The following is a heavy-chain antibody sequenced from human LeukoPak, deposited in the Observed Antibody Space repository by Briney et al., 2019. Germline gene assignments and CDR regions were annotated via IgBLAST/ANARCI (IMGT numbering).Heavy chain of an antibody. CDR2: IIPIFGTA. D-gene: IGHD2-15*01. CDR1: GGTFSSYA. V-gene: IGHV1-69*13. CDR3: ASNTHGDIVPDAFDI. J-gene: IGHJ3*02. Sequence: ASVKVSCKASGGTFSSYAISWVRQAPGQGLEWMGGIIPIFGTANYAQKFQGRVTITADESTSTAYMELSSLRSEDTAVYYCASNTHGDIVPDAFDIWGQGTMVTVSS.